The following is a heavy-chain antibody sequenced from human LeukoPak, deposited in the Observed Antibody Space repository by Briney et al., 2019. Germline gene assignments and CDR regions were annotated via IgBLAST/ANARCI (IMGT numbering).Heavy chain of an antibody. V-gene: IGHV3-23*01. D-gene: IGHD4-17*01. J-gene: IGHJ5*02. Sequence: GGSLRLSCAASGFTFSSFAMTWVRQAPGKGLEWVSSITGTHYTTYNTDSVKGRFTISRDNSKNTLFLQMNSLRADDTAVYYCTKDPNGDYVGAFDPWGQGTLVTVSS. CDR1: GFTFSSFA. CDR3: TKDPNGDYVGAFDP. CDR2: ITGTHYTT.